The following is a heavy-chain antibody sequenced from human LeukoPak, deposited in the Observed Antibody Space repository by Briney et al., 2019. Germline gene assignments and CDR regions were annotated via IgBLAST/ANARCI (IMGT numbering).Heavy chain of an antibody. V-gene: IGHV5-51*01. J-gene: IGHJ5*02. Sequence: GESLKISCKGSGYTFSSYWIAWVRQMPGRGLEWMGIIYPGGSDTRYSPSFQGQVTMSADKSISTVYLQWSSLKASDTAMYYCARQTDENWFDPWGQGTLVTVSS. CDR3: ARQTDENWFDP. CDR1: GYTFSSYW. CDR2: IYPGGSDT.